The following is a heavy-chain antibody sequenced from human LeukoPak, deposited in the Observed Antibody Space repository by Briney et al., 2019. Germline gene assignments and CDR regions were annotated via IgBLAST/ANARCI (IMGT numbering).Heavy chain of an antibody. CDR1: GGSLSSGGYY. J-gene: IGHJ4*02. CDR2: IYNSGNT. Sequence: SQTLSLTCTVSGGSLSSGGYYWSWIRQHPGKGLEWIGYIYNSGNTYYNPSLKSRVTISVDTSKNQFSLKLSSVTAADTAVYYCARVPYCSGGSCYPADYWGQGTLVTVSS. D-gene: IGHD2-15*01. V-gene: IGHV4-31*03. CDR3: ARVPYCSGGSCYPADY.